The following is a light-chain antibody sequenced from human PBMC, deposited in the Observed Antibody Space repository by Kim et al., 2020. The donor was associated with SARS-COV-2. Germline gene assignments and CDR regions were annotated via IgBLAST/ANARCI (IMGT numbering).Light chain of an antibody. Sequence: LSPGERATPSCRASQSISSSYLGWYQQKPGQAPRLLIYGASSRATGIPDRFSGSGSGTDFTLTISILEPEDFAVYYCQHYGSAPYSFGQGTKLEI. CDR2: GAS. V-gene: IGKV3-20*01. J-gene: IGKJ2*03. CDR3: QHYGSAPYS. CDR1: QSISSSY.